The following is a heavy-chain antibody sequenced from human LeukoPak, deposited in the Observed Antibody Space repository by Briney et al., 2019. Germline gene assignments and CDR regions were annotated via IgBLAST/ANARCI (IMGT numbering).Heavy chain of an antibody. Sequence: GGSLRLSCAASGFTFSSYAMHWVRQAPGKGLEWVAVISYDGSNKYYADSVKGRFTTSRDNSKNTLYLQMNSLRAEDTAVYYCAREYGSGSYYNYYYYYYYMDVWGQGTLVTVSS. CDR2: ISYDGSNK. CDR1: GFTFSSYA. D-gene: IGHD3-10*01. J-gene: IGHJ6*03. V-gene: IGHV3-30*04. CDR3: AREYGSGSYYNYYYYYYYMDV.